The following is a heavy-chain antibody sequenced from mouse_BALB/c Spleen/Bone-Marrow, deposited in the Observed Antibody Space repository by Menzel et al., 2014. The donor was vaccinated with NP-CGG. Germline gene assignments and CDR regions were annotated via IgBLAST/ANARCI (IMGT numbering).Heavy chain of an antibody. CDR2: IYPGDGDT. CDR3: ARSRGWYFDV. Sequence: VQLQQSGAELARPGASVKLSCKASGYTFTSYWMQWIKQRPGQGLEWIGAIYPGDGDTTYTQKFKGKATLTADKSSSTAYMQLSSLASEDSAVYYCARSRGWYFDVWGAGTTVTGSS. J-gene: IGHJ1*01. V-gene: IGHV1-87*01. CDR1: GYTFTSYW.